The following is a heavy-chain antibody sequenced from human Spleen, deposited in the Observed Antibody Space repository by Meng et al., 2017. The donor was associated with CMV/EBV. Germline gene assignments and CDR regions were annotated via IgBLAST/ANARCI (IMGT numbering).Heavy chain of an antibody. Sequence: GGSLRLSCAASGFTFSSYSMNWVRQAPGKGLEWVSYISSSSSTIYYADSVKGRFTISRDNAKNSLYLQMNSLRAEDTAVYYCARDRPGYYDSSGYDYWGQGTLVTV. D-gene: IGHD3-22*01. CDR3: ARDRPGYYDSSGYDY. CDR2: ISSSSSTI. J-gene: IGHJ4*02. V-gene: IGHV3-48*04. CDR1: GFTFSSYS.